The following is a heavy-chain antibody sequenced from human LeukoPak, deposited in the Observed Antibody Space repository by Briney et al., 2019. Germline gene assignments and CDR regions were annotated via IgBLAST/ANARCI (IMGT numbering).Heavy chain of an antibody. CDR2: INPSGGST. V-gene: IGHV1-46*01. Sequence: ASVKVSCKASGYTFTSYYIHWVRQAPGQGLEWMGIINPSGGSTSYAQKFQGRVTMTRDTSTSTVYMELRSLRSDDTAVYYCARPQPDYGDYPPFLYMDVWGKGTTVTVCS. CDR1: GYTFTSYY. J-gene: IGHJ6*03. CDR3: ARPQPDYGDYPPFLYMDV. D-gene: IGHD4-17*01.